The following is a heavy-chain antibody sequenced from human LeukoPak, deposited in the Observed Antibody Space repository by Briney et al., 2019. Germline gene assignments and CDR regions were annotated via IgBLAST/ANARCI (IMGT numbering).Heavy chain of an antibody. J-gene: IGHJ4*02. D-gene: IGHD3-10*01. CDR3: ARENMVRGVIGY. Sequence: SETLSLTCAVYGGSFSGYYWGWIRQPPGKGLEWIGEINHSGSTNYNPSLKSRVTISVDTSKNQFSLKLSSVTAADTAVYYCARENMVRGVIGYWGQGTLVTVSS. V-gene: IGHV4-34*01. CDR1: GGSFSGYY. CDR2: INHSGST.